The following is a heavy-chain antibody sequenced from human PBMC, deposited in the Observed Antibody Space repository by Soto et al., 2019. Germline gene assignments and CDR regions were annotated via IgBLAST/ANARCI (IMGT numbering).Heavy chain of an antibody. D-gene: IGHD3-9*01. Sequence: PAGSLRLSCTSSGFTFTSYGMGWARQAPGKGLQWVSTIRGDGGQTHYTDSVKGRFSISRDNSKNTVYLQMDSLRAEDTAMYFCARDVGLDSDDFFAYWGQGTQVTVSS. CDR3: ARDVGLDSDDFFAY. CDR1: GFTFTSYG. J-gene: IGHJ4*02. V-gene: IGHV3-23*01. CDR2: IRGDGGQT.